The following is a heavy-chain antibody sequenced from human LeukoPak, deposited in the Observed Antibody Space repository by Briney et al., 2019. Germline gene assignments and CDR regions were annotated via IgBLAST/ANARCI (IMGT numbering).Heavy chain of an antibody. J-gene: IGHJ4*02. Sequence: GGSLRLSCAASAFTFNTYWMHWVRQVPGRGLEWVSRINGDESSTNYADSVKGRFTISRDNAKDTLYLHMNSLTAEDTAVYYCARGTKWAYYFDYWGQGTLVTVSS. V-gene: IGHV3-74*01. CDR1: AFTFNTYW. CDR2: INGDESST. CDR3: ARGTKWAYYFDY. D-gene: IGHD1-26*01.